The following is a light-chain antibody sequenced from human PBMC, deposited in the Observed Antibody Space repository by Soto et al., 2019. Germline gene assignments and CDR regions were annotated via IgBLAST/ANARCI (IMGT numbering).Light chain of an antibody. CDR1: QSVNSNY. CDR3: QQYVRISLLT. J-gene: IGKJ4*01. Sequence: EIVLTQSPGTLSLSPGERATLSCRASQSVNSNYLAWYQQKPGQAPRLLIYDASSRATGIPDRFSGSGSGTDFTLTISRLEPEDFAVYHCQQYVRISLLTFGGGTKVDIK. CDR2: DAS. V-gene: IGKV3-20*01.